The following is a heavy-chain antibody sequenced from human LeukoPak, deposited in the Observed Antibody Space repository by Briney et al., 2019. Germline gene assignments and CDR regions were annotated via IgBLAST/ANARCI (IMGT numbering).Heavy chain of an antibody. V-gene: IGHV3-72*01. D-gene: IGHD4/OR15-4a*01. CDR3: ARAPPIGATYTFLF. Sequence: PGGSLRVSCAASGFTFSDHYIDWVFQAPGKGLEWVGRSRDKAHSYTTEYATSVKGRFTISRDETKNSLYLQMNSLRTEDTAVYYRARAPPIGATYTFLFWGQGILVSVSS. CDR2: SRDKAHSYTT. CDR1: GFTFSDHY. J-gene: IGHJ4*02.